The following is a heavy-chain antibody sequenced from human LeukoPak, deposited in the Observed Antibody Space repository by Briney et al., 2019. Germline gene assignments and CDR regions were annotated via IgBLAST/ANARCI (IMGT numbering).Heavy chain of an antibody. D-gene: IGHD1-26*01. V-gene: IGHV1-46*01. Sequence: ASVKVSCKASGYSFFSYYIHWVRQAPGQGLQWMGKINPSGGTTTYAQKFQDRVTMTRDMSTSTVYMELSSLNSEDTALYYCARGPETGSFDYWGQGTPVTVSS. J-gene: IGHJ4*02. CDR1: GYSFFSYY. CDR2: INPSGGTT. CDR3: ARGPETGSFDY.